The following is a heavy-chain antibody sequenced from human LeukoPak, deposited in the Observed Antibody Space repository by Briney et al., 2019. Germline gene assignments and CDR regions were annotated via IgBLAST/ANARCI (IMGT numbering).Heavy chain of an antibody. CDR3: TRVSYIDEGIDY. CDR2: IKQDGSKK. Sequence: GGSLRLSCAASGFPFSSYWMTWVRQAPGKGLEWVANIKQDGSKKSYVDSVKGRFTISRDNAKNSLYLQMNSLRAEDTVIYYCTRVSYIDEGIDYWGQGTLVTVSS. CDR1: GFPFSSYW. J-gene: IGHJ4*02. V-gene: IGHV3-7*04. D-gene: IGHD1-26*01.